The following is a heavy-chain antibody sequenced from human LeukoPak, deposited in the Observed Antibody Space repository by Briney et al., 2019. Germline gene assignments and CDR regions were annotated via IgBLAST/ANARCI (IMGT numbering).Heavy chain of an antibody. V-gene: IGHV3-30*02. D-gene: IGHD3-16*02. CDR2: IRYDGSNK. CDR1: GFTFSSYG. CDR3: ARDDATVSNAFDI. J-gene: IGHJ3*02. Sequence: GGSLRLSCAASGFTFSSYGMHWVRQAPGKGLEWVAFIRYDGSNKYYADSVKGRFTISRDNAKNSLYLQMNSLRAEDTAVYYCARDDATVSNAFDIWGQGTMVTVSS.